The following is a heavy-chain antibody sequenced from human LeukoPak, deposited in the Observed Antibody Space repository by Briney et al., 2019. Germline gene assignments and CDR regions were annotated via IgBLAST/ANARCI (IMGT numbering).Heavy chain of an antibody. CDR3: ARAPGLWFGELQKHGTDV. V-gene: IGHV3-23*01. D-gene: IGHD3-10*01. Sequence: GGSLRLSCAASGFTFSNYAMSWVRQAPGKGLEWVSGISGSGGTTYYADSVKGRFTSSRDTSKNTVYLQMNSLRAEDTAVYYCARAPGLWFGELQKHGTDVWGQGTTVTVSS. CDR1: GFTFSNYA. CDR2: ISGSGGTT. J-gene: IGHJ6*02.